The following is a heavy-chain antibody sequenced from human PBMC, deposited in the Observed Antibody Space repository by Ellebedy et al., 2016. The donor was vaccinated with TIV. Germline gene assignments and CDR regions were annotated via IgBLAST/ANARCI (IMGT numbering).Heavy chain of an antibody. J-gene: IGHJ4*02. V-gene: IGHV3-23*01. D-gene: IGHD2-15*01. CDR1: GFTFSSYV. CDR2: ISGSGGST. Sequence: GGSLRLXXAASGFTFSSYVMSWVRQAPGEGLEWVSSISGSGGSTYYADSVKGRFTISRDDAKNSLFLQMTSLRTEDTALYYCAKSGHYSPLYSFDSWGQGTLVTVSS. CDR3: AKSGHYSPLYSFDS.